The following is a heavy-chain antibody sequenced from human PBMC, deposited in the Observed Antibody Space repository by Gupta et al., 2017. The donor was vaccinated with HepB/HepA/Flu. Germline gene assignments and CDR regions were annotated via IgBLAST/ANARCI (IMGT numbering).Heavy chain of an antibody. V-gene: IGHV2-5*02. Sequence: QITLKESGPTLVKPTQTPTLTCTFSGFSLSTSGVGVGWIRQPPGKALEWLALIYCDDENRDSPSLKSRLTITKDTTKNQVVLTMTKMDPVDTATYYGAHGYRIAAAGPWGQGTLVTVYS. D-gene: IGHD6-13*01. J-gene: IGHJ5*02. CDR2: IYCDDEN. CDR3: AHGYRIAAAGP. CDR1: GFSLSTSGVG.